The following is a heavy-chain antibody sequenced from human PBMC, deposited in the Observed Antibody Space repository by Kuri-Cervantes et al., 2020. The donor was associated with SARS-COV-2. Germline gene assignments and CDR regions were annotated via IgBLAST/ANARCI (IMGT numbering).Heavy chain of an antibody. J-gene: IGHJ6*03. D-gene: IGHD3-10*01. CDR1: GGSISSSSYY. CDR3: ARVWYYYMDV. CDR2: IYYSGST. V-gene: IGHV4-39*07. Sequence: SETLSLTCTVSGGSISSSSYYWGWIRQPPGKGLEWIGSIYYSGSTNYNPSLKSRVTMSVDTSKNQFSLKLSSVTAADTAVYYCARVWYYYMDVWGKGTTVTVSS.